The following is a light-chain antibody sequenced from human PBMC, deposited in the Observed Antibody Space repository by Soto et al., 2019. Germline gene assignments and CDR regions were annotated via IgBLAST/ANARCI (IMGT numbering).Light chain of an antibody. J-gene: IGKJ4*01. V-gene: IGKV3-20*01. CDR2: GAS. CDR1: QGVTSNY. Sequence: ERATLSCRASQGVTSNYLACYQQKPGRAHRLLIYGASSRATGIPDRFSGSGSGTDFTLTISRLEPEDFAMYYCQQYGYLVTFGGGTRVDIK. CDR3: QQYGYLVT.